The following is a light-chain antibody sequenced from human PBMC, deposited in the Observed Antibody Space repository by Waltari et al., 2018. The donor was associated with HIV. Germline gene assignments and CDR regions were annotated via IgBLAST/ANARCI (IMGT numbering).Light chain of an antibody. J-gene: IGKJ4*01. CDR3: QQYNSLPT. CDR1: QDIRKS. CDR2: DAS. V-gene: IGKV1-33*01. Sequence: DLQMTQSPSSLTASVGDRVTITCQASQDIRKSLNWYQHKPGEAPRLLIYDASNLQTGVPSRFSGGASGTDFTFTISSLQPVDIATYYCQQYNSLPTFGGGTKVE.